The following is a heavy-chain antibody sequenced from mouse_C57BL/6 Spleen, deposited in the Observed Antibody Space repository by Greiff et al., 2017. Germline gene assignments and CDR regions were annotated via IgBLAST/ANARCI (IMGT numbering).Heavy chain of an antibody. CDR2: IDPETGGT. CDR1: GYTFTDYE. D-gene: IGHD2-3*01. CDR3: TRSDYDGYYVPCY. J-gene: IGHJ2*01. Sequence: QVQLQQSGAELVRPGASVTLSCKASGYTFTDYEMHWVKQTPVHGLEWIGAIDPETGGTAYNQKFKGKAILTADKSSSTAYMELRSLTSEDSAVYYCTRSDYDGYYVPCYWGQGTTRTVSS. V-gene: IGHV1-15*01.